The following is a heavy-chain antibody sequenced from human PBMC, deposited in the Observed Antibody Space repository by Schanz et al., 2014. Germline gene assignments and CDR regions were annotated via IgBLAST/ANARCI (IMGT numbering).Heavy chain of an antibody. CDR3: AKVAPAATYLDS. J-gene: IGHJ4*02. D-gene: IGHD2-2*01. CDR2: ISPTGSST. CDR1: GFTFTTYA. V-gene: IGHV3-23*01. Sequence: DVQLLESGGGLVQPGESLRLSCAASGFTFTTYAMTWVRQAPGKGLEWVSNISPTGSSTYYADSVKGRFTISRDNSKNTLYLQVNSLRAEDTAVYYCAKVAPAATYLDSWGLGTLVTVSS.